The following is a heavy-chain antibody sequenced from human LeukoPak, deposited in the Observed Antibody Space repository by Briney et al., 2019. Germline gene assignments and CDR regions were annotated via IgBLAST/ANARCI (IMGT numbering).Heavy chain of an antibody. CDR1: GGSISSSSYY. CDR3: ASTSPCLAGGSCYSRY. D-gene: IGHD2-15*01. J-gene: IGHJ4*02. Sequence: SETLSLTCTVSGGSISSSSYYLGWIRQPPGKGLEWIVSIYYSGSTYYNPSLKSRVTISVDTTKNQFSLKLSSVTAADTAVYYCASTSPCLAGGSCYSRYWGQGTLVTVSS. CDR2: IYYSGST. V-gene: IGHV4-39*01.